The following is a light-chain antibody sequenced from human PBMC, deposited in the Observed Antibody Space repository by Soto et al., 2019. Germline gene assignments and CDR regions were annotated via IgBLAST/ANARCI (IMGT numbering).Light chain of an antibody. CDR1: NSDVGGYNF. CDR2: DVS. V-gene: IGLV2-14*03. CDR3: NSFSSSTTVI. Sequence: QSVLTQPASVSGSPGQSITISCTGTNSDVGGYNFVSWYQQHPGKVPKLVIYDVSNRPSGVSDRFSGSKSGNTASLTISGLQVDDEADYFCNSFSSSTTVIFGGGTKLTVL. J-gene: IGLJ2*01.